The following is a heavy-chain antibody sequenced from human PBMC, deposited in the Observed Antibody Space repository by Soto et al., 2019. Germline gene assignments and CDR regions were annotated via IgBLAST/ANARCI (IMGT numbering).Heavy chain of an antibody. CDR1: GYTFTSYD. CDR2: MNPNSGNT. Sequence: ASVKVSCKAPGYTFTSYDLNWVRQATGQGVEWMGWMNPNSGNTGYAQKFQGRVTMTRDTSINTAYMELSSLRFEDTAVYYCAFNMNRKVIHTFCGQGSLVIVSS. J-gene: IGHJ1*01. CDR3: AFNMNRKVIHTF. V-gene: IGHV1-8*01. D-gene: IGHD3-10*01.